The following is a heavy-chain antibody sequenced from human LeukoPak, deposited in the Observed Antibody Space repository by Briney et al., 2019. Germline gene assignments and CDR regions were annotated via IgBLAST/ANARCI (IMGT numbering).Heavy chain of an antibody. V-gene: IGHV3-7*01. CDR3: ARGRGLEY. CDR2: IKHDGSEK. CDR1: GFTFNNYW. J-gene: IGHJ4*02. Sequence: GGSLRLSCAASGFTFNNYWMNWVRQAPGKGLEWVANIKHDGSEKYYVDSVKGRFTISSDNARKSVYLQMNSLRAEDTALYYCARGRGLEYWGQGTLVTVSS.